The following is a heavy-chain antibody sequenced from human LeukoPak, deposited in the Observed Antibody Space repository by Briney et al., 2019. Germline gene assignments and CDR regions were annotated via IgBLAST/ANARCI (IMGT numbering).Heavy chain of an antibody. CDR3: ARVGTVTTSGAFDI. CDR1: GGSFSGYY. CDR2: INHSGST. V-gene: IGHV4-34*01. Sequence: PSETLSLTCAVYGGSFSGYYWSWIRQPPGKGLEWIGEINHSGSTNYNPSLKSRVTISVDTSKNQFSLKLSSVTAADTAVYYCARVGTVTTSGAFDIWGQGTMVTVSS. J-gene: IGHJ3*02. D-gene: IGHD4-17*01.